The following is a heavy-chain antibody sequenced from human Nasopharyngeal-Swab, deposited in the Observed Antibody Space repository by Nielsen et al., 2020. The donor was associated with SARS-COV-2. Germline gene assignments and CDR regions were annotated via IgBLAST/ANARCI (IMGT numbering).Heavy chain of an antibody. CDR1: GGSISSYY. J-gene: IGHJ3*02. Sequence: SDTLSLTCTVSGGSISSYYWSWIRQPPGKGLEWIGYIYYSGSTNYNPSLKSRVTISVDTSKNQFSLKLSSVTAADTAVYYCARTGDLDIVVVPAALWAFDIWGQGTMVTVSS. CDR3: ARTGDLDIVVVPAALWAFDI. V-gene: IGHV4-59*01. D-gene: IGHD2-2*03. CDR2: IYYSGST.